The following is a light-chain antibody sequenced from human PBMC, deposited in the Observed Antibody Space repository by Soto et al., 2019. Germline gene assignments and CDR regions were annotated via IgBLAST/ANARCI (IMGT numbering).Light chain of an antibody. CDR1: SSDVGGYNY. J-gene: IGLJ3*02. CDR3: SSYAGINNLV. V-gene: IGLV2-8*01. Sequence: QSALTQPPSASGSPGQSVAISCTGTSSDVGGYNYVSWYQQHPGKAPKLIIYEVTKRPSGVPDRFSGSKSGNTASLTVSGLQAEDEANYSCSSYAGINNLVFGGGTKLTVL. CDR2: EVT.